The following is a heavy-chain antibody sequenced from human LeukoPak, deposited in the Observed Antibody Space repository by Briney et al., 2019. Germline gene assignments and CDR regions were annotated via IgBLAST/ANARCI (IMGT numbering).Heavy chain of an antibody. Sequence: PSETLSLTCTVSGGSISSYYWSWIRQPPGKGLEWIGYIYYSGSTNYNPSLKSRVTISVDTSKNQFSLKLSSVTAADTAVYYCAGFWFRLGSFDYWGQGTLVTVSS. J-gene: IGHJ4*02. CDR1: GGSISSYY. V-gene: IGHV4-59*01. D-gene: IGHD7-27*01. CDR2: IYYSGST. CDR3: AGFWFRLGSFDY.